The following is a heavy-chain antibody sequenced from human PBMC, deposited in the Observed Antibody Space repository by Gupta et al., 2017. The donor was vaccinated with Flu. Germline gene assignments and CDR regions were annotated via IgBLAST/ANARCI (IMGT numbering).Heavy chain of an antibody. V-gene: IGHV3-30*18. CDR3: AKDWRWEQLIYGMNV. J-gene: IGHJ6*02. D-gene: IGHD3-3*01. Sequence: APGKGLEWVAAISHDGSDKDYADSVKGRFTFSRDNSENTLYLQMNSLRAEDTAVYYCAKDWRWEQLIYGMNVWCQGTTVTVSS. CDR2: ISHDGSDK.